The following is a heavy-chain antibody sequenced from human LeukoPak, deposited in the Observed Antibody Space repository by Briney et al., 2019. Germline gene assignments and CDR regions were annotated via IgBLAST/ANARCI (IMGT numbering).Heavy chain of an antibody. CDR2: ISGSGGGT. CDR3: GRSMDV. J-gene: IGHJ6*02. Sequence: GGSLGLSCSASGFTFSSYAMSWVRQAPGKGLEWVSAISGSGGGTYYTDSVRGRFTISRDDAKSSLYLQMNSLRAEDTAVYFCGRSMDVWGQGTSVTVSS. V-gene: IGHV3-23*01. CDR1: GFTFSSYA.